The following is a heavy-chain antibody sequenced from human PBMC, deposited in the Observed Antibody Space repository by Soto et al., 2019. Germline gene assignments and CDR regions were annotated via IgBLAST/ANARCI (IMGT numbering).Heavy chain of an antibody. CDR1: GGTFSSYA. V-gene: IGHV1-69*01. Sequence: QVQLVQSGAEVKKPGSSVKVSCKASGGTFSSYAISWVRQAPGQGLEWMGGIIPIFGTAIYAQKFQGGVTFNADQSTSTDYMVLSILRSEGTAVYYCARDKVGYYDGSAYSRVSVPHDYYYAMDVWGQGTTVTVSS. CDR2: IIPIFGTA. CDR3: ARDKVGYYDGSAYSRVSVPHDYYYAMDV. J-gene: IGHJ6*02. D-gene: IGHD3-22*01.